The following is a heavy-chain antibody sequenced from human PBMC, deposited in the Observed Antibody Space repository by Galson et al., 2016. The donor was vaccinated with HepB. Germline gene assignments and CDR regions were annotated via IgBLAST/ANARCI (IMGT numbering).Heavy chain of an antibody. Sequence: SLRLSCAASGFTFRNYWMIWVRQVPGKGLVWVSRISGDAIHTSYADSVKGRFTISRDNAKNTLYLQMNSLRAEDTAVYYCSRGLASGSQVEHWGQGTLVTVSS. D-gene: IGHD1-26*01. J-gene: IGHJ4*02. CDR3: SRGLASGSQVEH. V-gene: IGHV3-74*01. CDR1: GFTFRNYW. CDR2: ISGDAIHT.